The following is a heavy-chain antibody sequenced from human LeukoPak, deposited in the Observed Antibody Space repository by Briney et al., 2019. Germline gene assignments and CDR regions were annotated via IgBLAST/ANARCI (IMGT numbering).Heavy chain of an antibody. CDR3: GRDTATALDY. Sequence: GGSLRLSCAASGFTLSDHYMDWVRQAPGKGLEWVGRIKNKRGSYTADYAASVKGRFTISRDDSQNSLDLQMNSLKTEDTAVYYCGRDTATALDYWGQGTLVTVSS. CDR2: IKNKRGSYTA. CDR1: GFTLSDHY. V-gene: IGHV3-72*01. D-gene: IGHD6-13*01. J-gene: IGHJ4*02.